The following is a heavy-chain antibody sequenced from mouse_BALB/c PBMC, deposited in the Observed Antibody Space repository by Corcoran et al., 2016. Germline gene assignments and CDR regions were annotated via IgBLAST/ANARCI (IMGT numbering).Heavy chain of an antibody. CDR2: IYPYNGDT. J-gene: IGHJ2*01. D-gene: IGHD2-2*01. CDR1: GYTFTSYV. CDR3: AREVPGGYPFDY. Sequence: EVHLQQSGPELVKPGASVKMSCKASGYTFTSYVMHWVKQKPGQGLEWIGYIYPYNGDTKYNEKFKGTATLTSDKSSSTAYMELSSLTSEDSAVYYCAREVPGGYPFDYWGQGTTLTVSS. V-gene: IGHV1S136*01.